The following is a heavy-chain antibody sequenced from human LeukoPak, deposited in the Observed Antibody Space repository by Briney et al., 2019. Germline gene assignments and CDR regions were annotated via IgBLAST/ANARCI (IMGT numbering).Heavy chain of an antibody. J-gene: IGHJ4*02. CDR2: IFHSGNT. V-gene: IGHV4-4*02. D-gene: IGHD1-14*01. CDR1: GGYIYSNYW. Sequence: SETLSLTCTISGGYIYSNYWWSWVRQSPGKGPEWIGEIFHSGNTNYSPSLESRVTISVDKSKNQFSLKLTSVTAADTAVYYCAKPRIIGLGWAQFDYWGQGSLVTVSS. CDR3: AKPRIIGLGWAQFDY.